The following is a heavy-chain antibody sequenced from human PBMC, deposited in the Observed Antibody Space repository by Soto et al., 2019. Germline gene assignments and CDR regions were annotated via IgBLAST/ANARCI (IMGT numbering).Heavy chain of an antibody. CDR3: AKDRQWLVLTPFDY. CDR1: GFTFSSYA. CDR2: ISGSGGST. J-gene: IGHJ4*02. D-gene: IGHD6-19*01. Sequence: GGSLRLSCAASGFTFSSYAMSWVRQAPGKGLEWVSAISGSGGSTYYADSVKGRFTMSRDNSKNTLYLQMNSLRAEDTAVYYCAKDRQWLVLTPFDYWGQGTLVTVSS. V-gene: IGHV3-23*01.